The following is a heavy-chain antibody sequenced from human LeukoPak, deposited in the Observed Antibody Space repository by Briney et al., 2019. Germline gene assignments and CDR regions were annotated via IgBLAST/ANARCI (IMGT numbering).Heavy chain of an antibody. Sequence: PGGSLRLSCAASGFTFSHYGMHWVRQAPGKGLEWVAFTRYDESLKYYAGSVKGRFTISRDNSKNSLFVQMNSLRAEDTAVYFCAKSRSGSANWALQIFDNWGQGTLVTVSS. J-gene: IGHJ4*02. V-gene: IGHV3-30*02. CDR2: TRYDESLK. D-gene: IGHD1-1*01. CDR1: GFTFSHYG. CDR3: AKSRSGSANWALQIFDN.